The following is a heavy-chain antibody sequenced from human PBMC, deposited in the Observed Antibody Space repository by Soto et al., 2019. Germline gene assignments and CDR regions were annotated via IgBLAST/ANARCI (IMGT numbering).Heavy chain of an antibody. J-gene: IGHJ5*02. D-gene: IGHD6-13*01. CDR2: ISGSGGST. Sequence: EVQLLESGGGLVQPGGSLRLSCAASGFTFSSYAMSWVRQAPGKGLEWVSAISGSGGSTYYADSVKGRFTISRDNSKNRLYLPVRSLRAEDTAVYYCAKTGGIAAAAQNWFDPWGQGTLVTVSS. CDR3: AKTGGIAAAAQNWFDP. V-gene: IGHV3-23*01. CDR1: GFTFSSYA.